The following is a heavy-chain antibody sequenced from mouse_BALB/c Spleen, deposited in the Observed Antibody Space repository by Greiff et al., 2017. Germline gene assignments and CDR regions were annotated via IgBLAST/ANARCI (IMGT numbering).Heavy chain of an antibody. Sequence: VKLQESGPGLVAPSQSLSITCTVSGFSLSSYGAHWVRQPPGKGLEWLGVIWAGGSTNYNSALMSRLSISKDNSKSQVFLKMNSLQTDDTAMYYCARDRGAYYGNYLYAMDYWGQGTSVTVSS. CDR3: ARDRGAYYGNYLYAMDY. CDR2: IWAGGST. J-gene: IGHJ4*01. V-gene: IGHV2-9*02. D-gene: IGHD2-10*01. CDR1: GFSLSSYG.